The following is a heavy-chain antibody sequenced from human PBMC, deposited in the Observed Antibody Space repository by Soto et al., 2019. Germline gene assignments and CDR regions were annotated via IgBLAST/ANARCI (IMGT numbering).Heavy chain of an antibody. J-gene: IGHJ4*02. Sequence: QVQLVQSGAEVKKPGSSVKVSCKASGGTFSSYAISWVRQAPGQGLAWMGGIIPIFGTANYAQKFQGRVTLTADKSTTTAYMELSSLRSEDTAVYYCELRGYYYDSSGYYGSYWGQGTLVTVSS. V-gene: IGHV1-69*06. D-gene: IGHD3-22*01. CDR1: GGTFSSYA. CDR3: ELRGYYYDSSGYYGSY. CDR2: IIPIFGTA.